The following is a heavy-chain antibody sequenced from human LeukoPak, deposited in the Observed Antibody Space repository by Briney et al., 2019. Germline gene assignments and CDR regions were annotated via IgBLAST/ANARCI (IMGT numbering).Heavy chain of an antibody. V-gene: IGHV4-59*12. D-gene: IGHD3-22*01. J-gene: IGHJ4*02. Sequence: SSETLSLTCTVSGGSISSYYWSWIRQPPGKGLEWIGYIYHSGSTYYNPSLKSRVTISVDRSKNQFSLKLSSVTAADTAVYYRARGGYYDSSALNWGQGTLVTVSS. CDR1: GGSISSYY. CDR3: ARGGYYDSSALN. CDR2: IYHSGST.